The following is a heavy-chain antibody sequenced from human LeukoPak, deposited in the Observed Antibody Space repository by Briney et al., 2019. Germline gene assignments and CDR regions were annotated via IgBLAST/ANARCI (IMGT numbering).Heavy chain of an antibody. CDR3: ARETFHYKRSGYSNFDF. CDR1: GGSISSYF. CDR2: IYYSGST. J-gene: IGHJ4*02. V-gene: IGHV4-59*01. Sequence: PSETLSLTCTVSGGSISSYFWSWIRQPPGKGLEWIGYIYYSGSTNYNPSLKSRVIISVDTYMNQFSLKLSSVTAADTAVYYCARETFHYKRSGYSNFDFWGQGILVTVSS. D-gene: IGHD3-22*01.